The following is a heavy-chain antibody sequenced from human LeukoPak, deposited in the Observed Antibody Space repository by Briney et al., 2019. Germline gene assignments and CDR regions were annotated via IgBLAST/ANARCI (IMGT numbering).Heavy chain of an antibody. J-gene: IGHJ4*02. D-gene: IGHD6-13*01. Sequence: PGGSLRLSCAASGFTFSSYWMSWVRQAPGKGLEWVANIKQDGSEKYYVDSVKGRFTISRDNAKNSLYLQMNSLRAEDTALYYCAKASFAYSSSWSPPDYWGQGTLVTVSS. CDR3: AKASFAYSSSWSPPDY. CDR2: IKQDGSEK. CDR1: GFTFSSYW. V-gene: IGHV3-7*03.